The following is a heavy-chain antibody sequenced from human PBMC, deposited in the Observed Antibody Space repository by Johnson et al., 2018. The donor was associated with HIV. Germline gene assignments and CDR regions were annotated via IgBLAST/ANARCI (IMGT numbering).Heavy chain of an antibody. Sequence: VQLVESGGVVVQPGGSLRLSCAASGFTFSSYDMHWVRQPTGKGLEWVSSIDTTGDTYYPGSVRGRFTISRENAKNSLYLQMNSLRAEDTAVYYCARDWYCTNGVCYFGALDMWGQGTMVTVSS. CDR3: ARDWYCTNGVCYFGALDM. CDR1: GFTFSSYD. CDR2: IDTTGDT. V-gene: IGHV3-13*01. J-gene: IGHJ3*02. D-gene: IGHD2-8*01.